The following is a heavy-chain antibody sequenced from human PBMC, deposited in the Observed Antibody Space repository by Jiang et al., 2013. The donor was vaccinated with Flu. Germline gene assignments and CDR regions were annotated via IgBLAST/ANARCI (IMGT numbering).Heavy chain of an antibody. V-gene: IGHV1-3*01. J-gene: IGHJ6*02. Sequence: GAEVKKPGASVQVSCKASGYTFTTYAIHWVRQAPGQRLEWMGWINAGKGNTKYSQKFQGRITITRDTSARTAYMEMSSLISEDTAVYHCARSAGGRHDSFSYYYFGMDVWGQGTTVTVSS. CDR1: GYTFTTYA. CDR2: INAGKGNT. CDR3: ARSAGGRHDSFSYYYFGMDV. D-gene: IGHD3-9*01.